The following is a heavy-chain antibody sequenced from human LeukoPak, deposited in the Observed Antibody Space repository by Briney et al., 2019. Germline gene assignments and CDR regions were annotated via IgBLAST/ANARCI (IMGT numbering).Heavy chain of an antibody. J-gene: IGHJ6*03. CDR1: GGSISSYY. Sequence: PSETVSLTCTVSGGSISSYYWSWIRQPPGKGLEWIGYIYYSGSTNYNPSLKSRVTISVDTSKNQFSLKLSSVTAADTAVYYCARAAGGYSGYADRYYYYYMDVWGKGTTVTVSS. CDR3: ARAAGGYSGYADRYYYYYMDV. CDR2: IYYSGST. D-gene: IGHD5-12*01. V-gene: IGHV4-59*01.